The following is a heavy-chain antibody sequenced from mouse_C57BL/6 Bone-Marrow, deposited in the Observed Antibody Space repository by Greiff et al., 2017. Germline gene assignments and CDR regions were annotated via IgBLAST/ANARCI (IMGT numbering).Heavy chain of an antibody. CDR2: IDPSASYT. CDR3: ARSGPAWFAY. CDR1: GYTFTSYW. D-gene: IGHD3-1*01. Sequence: QVQLQQPGAALVKPGASVKLSCKASGYTFTSYWMQWVKQRPGQGLEWIGEIDPSASYTNYNQKFKGKATLTVDTSSSTAYMQLSSLTSEDSAVYYCARSGPAWFAYWGQGALVTVSA. V-gene: IGHV1-50*01. J-gene: IGHJ3*01.